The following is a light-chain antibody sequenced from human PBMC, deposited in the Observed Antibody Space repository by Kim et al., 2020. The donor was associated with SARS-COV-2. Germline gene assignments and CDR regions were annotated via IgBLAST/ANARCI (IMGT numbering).Light chain of an antibody. V-gene: IGLV1-40*01. J-gene: IGLJ3*02. CDR1: SSTIGAGYD. CDR2: NNS. CDR3: QSYDSSLSAGV. Sequence: RVTIACTGSSSTIGAGYDVHWYQQLPGTAPKLLIYNNSQRPAGVPDRFSGSNSGTSASLAITGLQAEDEADYYCQSYDSSLSAGVFGGGTQLTVL.